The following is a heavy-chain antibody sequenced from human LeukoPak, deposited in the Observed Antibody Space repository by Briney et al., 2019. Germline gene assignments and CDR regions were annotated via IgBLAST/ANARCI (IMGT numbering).Heavy chain of an antibody. CDR3: ARHYGP. Sequence: SETLSLTCTVSGGSISSYYWSWIRQPPGKGLEWIGYIYYSGSTYYNPSLKSRVTISVDTSKNQFSLKLTSVTAADTAVYYCARHYGPWGQGTLVTVSS. CDR1: GGSISSYY. J-gene: IGHJ5*02. CDR2: IYYSGST. D-gene: IGHD4-17*01. V-gene: IGHV4-59*08.